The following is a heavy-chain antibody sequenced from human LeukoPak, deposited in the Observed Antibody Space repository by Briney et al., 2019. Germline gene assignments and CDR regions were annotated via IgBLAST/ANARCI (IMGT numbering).Heavy chain of an antibody. D-gene: IGHD3-10*01. CDR1: GFTFSSYG. CDR3: AKDKPVWFGEADAFDI. CDR2: IRYDGSNK. J-gene: IGHJ3*02. Sequence: GGSLRLSCAASGFTFSSYGMHWVRQAPGKGLEWVAFIRYDGSNKYYADSVKGRFTISRDNSKSTLYLQMNSLRAEDTAVYYCAKDKPVWFGEADAFDIWGQGTMVTVSS. V-gene: IGHV3-30*02.